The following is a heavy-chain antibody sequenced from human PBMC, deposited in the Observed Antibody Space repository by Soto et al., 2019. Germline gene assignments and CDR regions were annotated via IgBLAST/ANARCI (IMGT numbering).Heavy chain of an antibody. CDR2: IYYSGST. CDR3: ASYVYSLEYSSSSHDY. CDR1: VGSISSSSYY. V-gene: IGHV4-39*01. J-gene: IGHJ4*02. Sequence: SETLSLTCTVSVGSISSSSYYWGWIRQPPGKGLEWIGSIYYSGSTYYNPSLKSRVTISVDTSKNQFSLKLSSVTAADTAVYYCASYVYSLEYSSSSHDYWGQGTLVTVSS. D-gene: IGHD6-6*01.